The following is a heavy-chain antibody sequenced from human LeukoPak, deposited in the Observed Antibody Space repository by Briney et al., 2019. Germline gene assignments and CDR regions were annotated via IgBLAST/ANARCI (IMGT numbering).Heavy chain of an antibody. J-gene: IGHJ6*02. Sequence: ASVKVSCKASGCTFTGYYMHWVRQAPGQRLEWMGWINAGNGNTKYSQKFQGRVTITGDTSASTAYMELSSLRSEDTAEYYCARVKVVTAAGPHYYGMDVWGQGTTVTVSS. D-gene: IGHD6-13*01. CDR2: INAGNGNT. CDR1: GCTFTGYY. V-gene: IGHV1-3*01. CDR3: ARVKVVTAAGPHYYGMDV.